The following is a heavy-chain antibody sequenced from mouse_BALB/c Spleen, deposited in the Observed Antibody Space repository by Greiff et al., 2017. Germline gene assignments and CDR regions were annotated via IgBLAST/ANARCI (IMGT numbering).Heavy chain of an antibody. CDR2: IDPANGNT. CDR1: GFNIKDTY. V-gene: IGHV14-3*02. J-gene: IGHJ4*01. Sequence: EVQGVESGAELVKPGASVKLSCTASGFNIKDTYMHWVKQRPEQGLEWIGRIDPANGNTKYDPKFQGKATITADTSSNTAYLQLSSLTSEDTAVYYCASTARVYYAMDYWGQGTSVTVSS. CDR3: ASTARVYYAMDY. D-gene: IGHD3-1*01.